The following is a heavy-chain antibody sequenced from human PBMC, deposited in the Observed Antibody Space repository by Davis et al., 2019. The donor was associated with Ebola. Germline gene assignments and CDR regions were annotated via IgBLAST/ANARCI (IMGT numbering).Heavy chain of an antibody. CDR1: GFTFSSYS. CDR3: ARDLEWELPNWFDP. V-gene: IGHV3-48*02. Sequence: PGGSLRLSCAASGFTFSSYSMNWVRQAPGKGLEWVSYISSSSSTIYYADSVKGRFTISRDNAKNSLYLQMNSLRDEDTAVYYCARDLEWELPNWFDPWGQGTLVTVSS. CDR2: ISSSSSTI. J-gene: IGHJ5*02. D-gene: IGHD1-26*01.